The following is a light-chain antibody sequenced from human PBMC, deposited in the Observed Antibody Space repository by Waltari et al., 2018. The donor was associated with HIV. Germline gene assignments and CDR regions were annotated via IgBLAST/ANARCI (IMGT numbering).Light chain of an antibody. CDR2: GAS. CDR3: QQYGSSPGT. Sequence: EIVLTQSPGTLSLSPGERATVSCRASQSVTNDSLAWYQHKPGQPPRLLIYGASSRATDIPGRFSGSGSGTDFTLTIIRLEPEDFAIYYCQQYGSSPGTFGQGTKVEIK. V-gene: IGKV3-20*01. CDR1: QSVTNDS. J-gene: IGKJ1*01.